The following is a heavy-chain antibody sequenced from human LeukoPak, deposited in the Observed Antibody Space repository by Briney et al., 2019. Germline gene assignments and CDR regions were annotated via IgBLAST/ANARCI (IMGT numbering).Heavy chain of an antibody. Sequence: GESLRLSCAASGFTVSNNRLSWVRQAPGMGLEWVSTIYSDGNTYYPDSVKGRFTISRDGSKNTLYLQLSSLRTEDTAIYYCVREREGSNSEHWGQGTLVTVSS. D-gene: IGHD1-26*01. CDR2: IYSDGNT. J-gene: IGHJ1*01. CDR1: GFTVSNNR. CDR3: VREREGSNSEH. V-gene: IGHV3-53*01.